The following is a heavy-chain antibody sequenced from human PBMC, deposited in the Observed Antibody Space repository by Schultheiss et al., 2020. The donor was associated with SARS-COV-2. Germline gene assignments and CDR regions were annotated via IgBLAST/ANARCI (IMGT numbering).Heavy chain of an antibody. J-gene: IGHJ1*01. CDR1: GFTFSDYY. CDR2: ILSSGSYT. Sequence: GGSLRLSCAASGFTFSDYYMSWIRQAPGKGLEWVSHILSSGSYTNYADSVKGRFTISRDNAKSSLFLQINSLRAEDTAVYYCARVGRDCSHGVCYNAEYFQYWGQGTLVTVSS. D-gene: IGHD2-8*01. V-gene: IGHV3-11*06. CDR3: ARVGRDCSHGVCYNAEYFQY.